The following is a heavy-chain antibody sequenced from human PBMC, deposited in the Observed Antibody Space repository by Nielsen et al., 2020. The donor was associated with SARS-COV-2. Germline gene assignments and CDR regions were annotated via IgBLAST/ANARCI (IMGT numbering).Heavy chain of an antibody. CDR2: INSDGSST. J-gene: IGHJ3*01. CDR1: GFTFSSYW. D-gene: IGHD2-2*02. V-gene: IGHV3-74*01. CDR3: ASPGLYR. Sequence: GESLKISCAASGFTFSSYWMHWVRQAPGKGLVWVSRINSDGSSTSYADSVKGRFTIPRDNAKNTLYLQMNSLRAEDTAVYYCASPGLYRWGQGTMVTVSS.